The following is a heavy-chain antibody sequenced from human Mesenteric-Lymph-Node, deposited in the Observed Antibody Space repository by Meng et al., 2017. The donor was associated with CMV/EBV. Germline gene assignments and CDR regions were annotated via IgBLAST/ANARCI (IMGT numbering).Heavy chain of an antibody. CDR1: GGAFSGYY. Sequence: QVQLQQWGAGLVKPSETLSLTCAVYGGAFSGYYWSRIRQPPGKGLEWIGEINHSGVPNYNPSLKSRVTISLDRSKNQFSLKLSSVTAEDTAVYYCARGSDIPVNNYWGQGTLVTVSS. CDR3: ARGSDIPVNNY. J-gene: IGHJ4*02. V-gene: IGHV4-34*01. CDR2: INHSGVP. D-gene: IGHD2-15*01.